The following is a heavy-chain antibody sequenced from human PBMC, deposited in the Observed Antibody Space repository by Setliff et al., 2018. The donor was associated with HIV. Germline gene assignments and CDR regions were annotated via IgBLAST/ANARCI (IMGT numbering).Heavy chain of an antibody. CDR3: ARGTTLNVVPDAFDI. J-gene: IGHJ3*02. CDR2: IFNSGQT. CDR1: GYYISGGYY. V-gene: IGHV4-38-2*01. D-gene: IGHD4-17*01. Sequence: SETLSLTCAVSGYYISGGYYWCWIRQSPGKGLEWIGCIFNSGQTYYNPSLNSRIAISVDTSKNQISLRLNSLTAADTAVYYCARGTTLNVVPDAFDIWGQGTMVTV.